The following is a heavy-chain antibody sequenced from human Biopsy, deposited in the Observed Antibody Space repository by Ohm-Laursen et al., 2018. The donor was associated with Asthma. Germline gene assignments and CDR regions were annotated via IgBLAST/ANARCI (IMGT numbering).Heavy chain of an antibody. J-gene: IGHJ4*02. D-gene: IGHD2-21*01. Sequence: SVKVSCKASGGTFSSDAISWVRQAPGQGLEWMGGIMPIFGTPNYAQKFQHRLTITADDSTTTVYMELSSLKLEDTAVYFCARPYCGGDCYSPFDYWGQGSLVTVSS. CDR1: GGTFSSDA. CDR3: ARPYCGGDCYSPFDY. CDR2: IMPIFGTP. V-gene: IGHV1-69*13.